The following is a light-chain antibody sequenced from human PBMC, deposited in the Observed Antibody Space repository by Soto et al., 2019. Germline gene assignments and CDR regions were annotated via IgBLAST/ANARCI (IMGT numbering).Light chain of an antibody. J-gene: IGKJ1*01. V-gene: IGKV3-20*01. CDR2: VVS. CDR1: QSVSSSY. Sequence: EIVLTQSPGTLSLSPWERATLSCRASQSVSSSYLAWYQQKPGQAPRLLIYVVSSRATGIPDRVSGSGSGTDFTLTISRLEAEDFAVYYCQQYDSSRKVGQGTKVDIK. CDR3: QQYDSSRK.